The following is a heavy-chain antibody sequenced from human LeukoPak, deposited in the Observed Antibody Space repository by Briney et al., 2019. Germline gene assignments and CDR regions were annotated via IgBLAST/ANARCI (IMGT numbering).Heavy chain of an antibody. Sequence: PGGSLRLSCAAPKFPFSDYAMSWVRQAPGKGLEGVSVISGSGVSTYYADSVKGRFTISRDNSKNTLFLQMNSLRAEDTAVYYCAKSLGVTRFYYMDVWGKGTTVTVSS. CDR1: KFPFSDYA. CDR3: AKSLGVTRFYYMDV. D-gene: IGHD3-10*01. J-gene: IGHJ6*03. CDR2: ISGSGVST. V-gene: IGHV3-23*01.